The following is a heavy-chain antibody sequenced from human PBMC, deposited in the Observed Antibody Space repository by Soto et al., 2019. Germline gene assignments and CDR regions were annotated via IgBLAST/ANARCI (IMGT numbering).Heavy chain of an antibody. CDR3: ASGYYYDSSGYSGYYYYGMDV. J-gene: IGHJ6*02. Sequence: GGSPRLSCAASGFTFSSYSMNWVRQAPGKGLEWVSSISSSSSYIYYADSVKGRFTISRDNAKNSLYLQMNSLRAEDTAVYYCASGYYYDSSGYSGYYYYGMDVWGQGTTVTVSS. CDR2: ISSSSSYI. D-gene: IGHD3-22*01. CDR1: GFTFSSYS. V-gene: IGHV3-21*01.